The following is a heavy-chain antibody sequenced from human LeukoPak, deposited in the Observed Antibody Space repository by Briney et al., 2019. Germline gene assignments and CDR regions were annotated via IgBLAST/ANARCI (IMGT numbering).Heavy chain of an antibody. D-gene: IGHD5-18*01. CDR3: AGTNSYGYYLHY. CDR2: INPNSGGT. CDR1: GHTFTGYY. J-gene: IGHJ4*02. Sequence: ASVKVSCKASGHTFTGYYIHWVRQAPGQGLEWMGWINPNSGGTNYAQKFQGRVTMTRDTSISTAYMELSRLRSDDTAVYFCAGTNSYGYYLHYWGQGALVTVSS. V-gene: IGHV1-2*02.